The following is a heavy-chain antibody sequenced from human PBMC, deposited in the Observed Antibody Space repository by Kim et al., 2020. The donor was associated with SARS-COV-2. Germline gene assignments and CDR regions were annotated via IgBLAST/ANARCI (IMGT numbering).Heavy chain of an antibody. Sequence: GGSLRLSCAASGFTFSSYAMSWVRQAPGKGLEWVSVIYSGGSSTYYADSVKGRFTISRDNSKNTLLLQMNSLRAEDTAVYYCAKGVHSGSYSRPETFDYWGQGTLVTISS. D-gene: IGHD1-26*01. CDR3: AKGVHSGSYSRPETFDY. CDR2: IYSGGSST. V-gene: IGHV3-23*03. CDR1: GFTFSSYA. J-gene: IGHJ4*02.